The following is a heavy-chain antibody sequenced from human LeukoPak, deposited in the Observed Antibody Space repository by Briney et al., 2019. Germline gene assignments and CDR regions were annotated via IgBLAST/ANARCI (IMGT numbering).Heavy chain of an antibody. D-gene: IGHD1-26*01. CDR2: ISYDGSNK. CDR1: EFTFSSYA. J-gene: IGHJ4*02. V-gene: IGHV3-30*01. Sequence: GGSLRLSCAASEFTFSSYAMHWVRQAPGKGLEWVAVISYDGSNKYYADSAKGRFTISRDNSKNTLYLQMNSLRAEDTAVYYCARASGSYPQFDYWGQGTLVTVSS. CDR3: ARASGSYPQFDY.